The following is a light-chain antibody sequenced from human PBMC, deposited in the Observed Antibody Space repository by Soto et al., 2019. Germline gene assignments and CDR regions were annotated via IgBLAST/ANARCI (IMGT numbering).Light chain of an antibody. V-gene: IGKV3-20*01. CDR2: DAS. Sequence: EIVLTQSPVTLSLSPGERATLSCRASQSVRTYLAWYQVKPGQAPRLLIYDASRRASGVPARFSGSGSGTDFTLTISRLEPEDFAVYYCQQYGSSGTFGQGTKVDIK. CDR3: QQYGSSGT. CDR1: QSVRTY. J-gene: IGKJ1*01.